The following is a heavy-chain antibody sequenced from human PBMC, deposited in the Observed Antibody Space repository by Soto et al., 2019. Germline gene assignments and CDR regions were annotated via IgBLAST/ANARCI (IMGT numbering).Heavy chain of an antibody. D-gene: IGHD2-2*01. CDR1: GFTFSNAW. CDR2: IKSKTDGGTT. CDR3: TSPIVVVPAGYYYYYMDV. V-gene: IGHV3-15*01. J-gene: IGHJ6*03. Sequence: GGSLRLSCAASGFTFSNAWMSWVRQAPGKGLEWVGRIKSKTDGGTTDYAAPVKGRFTISRDDSKNTVYLQMNSLKTEDTAVYYCTSPIVVVPAGYYYYYMDVWGKGTTVTVSS.